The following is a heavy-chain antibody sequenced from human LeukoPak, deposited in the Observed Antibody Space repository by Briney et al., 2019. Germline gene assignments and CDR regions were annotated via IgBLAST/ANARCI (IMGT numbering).Heavy chain of an antibody. CDR2: INPNSGGT. CDR3: ARDSSNIASAGNFDY. V-gene: IGHV1-2*04. D-gene: IGHD6-13*01. J-gene: IGHJ4*02. Sequence: ASVKVSCKASGYTFTDYYMHWVRQAPGQGLEWMGWINPNSGGTNSAQKFQAWVTITRDTSINTVYMDLTRLRSDDTAVYYCARDSSNIASAGNFDYWGQGTLVTVSS. CDR1: GYTFTDYY.